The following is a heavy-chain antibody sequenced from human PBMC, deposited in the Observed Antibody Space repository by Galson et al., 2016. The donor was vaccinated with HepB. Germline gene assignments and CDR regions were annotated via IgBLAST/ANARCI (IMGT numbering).Heavy chain of an antibody. CDR2: FHVGGNT. V-gene: IGHV4-39*01. D-gene: IGHD6-19*01. CDR1: GGSISSSGYY. Sequence: SETLSLTCNVSGGSISSSGYYSGWIRQPPGKELEWIGSFHVGGNTYYNSSLKGRVTISAGTPKNQFPLKVTSVTAADTVIYSCATKGQEWLVHGYFDHWGQGTLVTVSS. CDR3: ATKGQEWLVHGYFDH. J-gene: IGHJ4*02.